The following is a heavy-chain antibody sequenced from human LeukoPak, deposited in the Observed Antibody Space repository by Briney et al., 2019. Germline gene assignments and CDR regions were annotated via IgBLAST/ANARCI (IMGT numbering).Heavy chain of an antibody. D-gene: IGHD6-13*01. CDR3: AREASIGIAAAGTDWFDP. CDR2: IYYSGST. CDR1: GGSISSGGYS. V-gene: IGHV4-30-4*07. Sequence: PSETLSLTCAVSGGSISSGGYSWSWIRQPPGKGLEWIGYIYYSGSTYYNPSLKSRVTISVDTSKNQFSLKLSSVTAEDTAVYYCAREASIGIAAAGTDWFDPWGQGTLVTVSS. J-gene: IGHJ5*02.